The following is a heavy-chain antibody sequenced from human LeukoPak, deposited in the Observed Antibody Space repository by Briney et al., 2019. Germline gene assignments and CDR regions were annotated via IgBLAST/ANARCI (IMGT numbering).Heavy chain of an antibody. CDR1: GGSFSGYY. CDR3: ASRTGGADY. V-gene: IGHV4-34*01. Sequence: PSETLSLTCAVYGGSFSGYYWSWIRQPPGKGLEWIGEINHSGSTYYNPSLKSRVTISVDTSKNQFSLKLSSVTAADTAVYYCASRTGGADYWGQGTLVTVSS. CDR2: INHSGST. D-gene: IGHD3-16*01. J-gene: IGHJ4*02.